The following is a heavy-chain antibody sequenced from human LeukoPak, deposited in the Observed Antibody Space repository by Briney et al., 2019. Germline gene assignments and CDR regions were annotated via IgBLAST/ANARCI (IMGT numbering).Heavy chain of an antibody. J-gene: IGHJ4*02. CDR2: ISYDGGNK. D-gene: IGHD6-19*01. Sequence: GGSLRLSCAASGFTFSSYGMHWVRQAPGKGLEWVAVISYDGGNKYYADSVKGRFTISRDNSKNTLYLQMNSLRAEDTATYYCAARPTSEAVAPSDFWGQGTLVTVSP. V-gene: IGHV3-30*03. CDR3: AARPTSEAVAPSDF. CDR1: GFTFSSYG.